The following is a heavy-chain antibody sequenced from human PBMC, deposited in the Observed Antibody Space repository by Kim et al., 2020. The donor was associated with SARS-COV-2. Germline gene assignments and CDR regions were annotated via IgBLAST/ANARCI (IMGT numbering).Heavy chain of an antibody. J-gene: IGHJ4*02. Sequence: GGSLRLSCAASGFTFSSYWMSWVRQAPGKGLEWVANIKQDGSEKYYVDSVKGRFTISRDNAKNSLYLQMNSLRAEDTAVYYCARADGDYRAYYFDYWGQGTLVTVSS. CDR2: IKQDGSEK. CDR3: ARADGDYRAYYFDY. D-gene: IGHD4-17*01. CDR1: GFTFSSYW. V-gene: IGHV3-7*01.